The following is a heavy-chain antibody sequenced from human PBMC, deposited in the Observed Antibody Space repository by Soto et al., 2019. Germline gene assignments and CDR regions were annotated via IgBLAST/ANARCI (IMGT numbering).Heavy chain of an antibody. Sequence: PSETLSLTCAVYGGSFSGYYWSWIRQPPGKGLEWVGEINHSGSTNYNPSLKSRVTISVDTSKNQFSLKLSSVTAADTAVYYCARAPPLYYDFWSGYDQNWFDPWGQGTLVTVSS. CDR1: GGSFSGYY. J-gene: IGHJ5*02. CDR3: ARAPPLYYDFWSGYDQNWFDP. D-gene: IGHD3-3*01. CDR2: INHSGST. V-gene: IGHV4-34*01.